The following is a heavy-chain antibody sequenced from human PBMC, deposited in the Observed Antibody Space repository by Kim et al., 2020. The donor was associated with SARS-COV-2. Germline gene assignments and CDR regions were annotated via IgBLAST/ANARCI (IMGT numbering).Heavy chain of an antibody. D-gene: IGHD5-18*01. Sequence: GGETYYTDSVRIRFTSTRDKAKDTVCLQMHSLRVQDTAVYYCARGDTAIDYWGQGTLVTVSS. J-gene: IGHJ4*02. CDR3: ARGDTAIDY. V-gene: IGHV3-53*01. CDR2: GGET.